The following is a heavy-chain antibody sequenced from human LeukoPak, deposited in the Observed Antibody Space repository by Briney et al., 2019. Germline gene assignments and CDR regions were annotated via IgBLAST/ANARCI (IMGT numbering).Heavy chain of an antibody. CDR1: GFTFSSYS. Sequence: GGSLRLSCAASGFTFSSYSMNWVRQAPGKGLEWVSYISSSSSTIYYADSVKGRFTISRDNAKNSLYLQMNSLRAEDTAVYYCARRSMVRGLSGHSFDYWGQGTLVTVSS. CDR3: ARRSMVRGLSGHSFDY. D-gene: IGHD3-10*01. J-gene: IGHJ4*02. CDR2: ISSSSSTI. V-gene: IGHV3-48*01.